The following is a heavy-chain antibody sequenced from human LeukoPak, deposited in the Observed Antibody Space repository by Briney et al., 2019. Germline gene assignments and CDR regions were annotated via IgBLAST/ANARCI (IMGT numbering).Heavy chain of an antibody. CDR3: ARSEDTAMVT. Sequence: ASVKVSCKASGYTFTGYYMHWVRQAPGQGLEWMGRINPNSGGTNYAQKFQGRVPMTSDTSISTAYMDLSRLRSDDTAVYYCARSEDTAMVTWGQGTLVTVSS. CDR2: INPNSGGT. CDR1: GYTFTGYY. V-gene: IGHV1-2*06. J-gene: IGHJ5*02. D-gene: IGHD5-18*01.